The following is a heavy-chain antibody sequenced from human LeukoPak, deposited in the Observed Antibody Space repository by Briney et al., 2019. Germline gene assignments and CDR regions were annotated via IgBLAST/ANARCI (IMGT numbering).Heavy chain of an antibody. CDR3: ARSKDDSSGYYYFGIDFDY. Sequence: PGGSLRLSCAASGFTLSHYYMSWIRQAPGKGLEWVSYISSSSSYTNYADSVKGRFTISRDNAKNSLYLQMNSLRAEDTAVYYCARSKDDSSGYYYFGIDFDYWGQGTLVTVSS. V-gene: IGHV3-11*03. CDR1: GFTLSHYY. J-gene: IGHJ4*02. CDR2: ISSSSSYT. D-gene: IGHD3-22*01.